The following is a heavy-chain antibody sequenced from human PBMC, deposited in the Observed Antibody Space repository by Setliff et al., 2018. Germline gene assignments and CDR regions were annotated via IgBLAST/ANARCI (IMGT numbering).Heavy chain of an antibody. CDR2: IYNGDRNT. D-gene: IGHD2-15*01. CDR1: GDSFSDYY. Sequence: TSETLSLTCAVYGDSFSDYYWSWVRQAPEKGLEWVSTIYNGDRNTFYTDSVKGRFTIFRDASKNTLYLQMTSLRAEDTAVYYCARVGGYGWADHWGQGTLVTSPQ. CDR3: ARVGGYGWADH. J-gene: IGHJ4*02. V-gene: IGHV3-23*03.